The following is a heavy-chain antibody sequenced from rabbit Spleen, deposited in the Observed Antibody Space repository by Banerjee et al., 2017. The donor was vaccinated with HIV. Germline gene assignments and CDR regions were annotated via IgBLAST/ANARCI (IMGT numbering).Heavy chain of an antibody. CDR1: GFSFSGNYY. CDR2: IYSGDGST. V-gene: IGHV1S45*01. D-gene: IGHD2-1*01. J-gene: IGHJ4*01. CDR3: ATSINGDNRNNL. Sequence: QEQLEESGGGLVKPGGTLTLTCTASGFSFSGNYYMSWVRQAPGKGLEWIACIYSGDGSTDYASWAKGRFTISKTSSTTVTLQMTSLTAADTATYFRATSINGDNRNNLWGPGTLVTVS.